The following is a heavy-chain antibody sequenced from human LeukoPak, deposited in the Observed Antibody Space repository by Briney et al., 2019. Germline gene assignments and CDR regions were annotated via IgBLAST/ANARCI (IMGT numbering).Heavy chain of an antibody. Sequence: PSETLSLTCTVSGGSISNKYWSWIRQPPGKGLEWIGYIYYSGSTNYNPSLKSRVTISVDTSKNQFSLKLSSVTAADTAVYYCARRLLRYFDWSRFDPWGQGTLVTVSS. CDR2: IYYSGST. D-gene: IGHD3-9*01. CDR1: GGSISNKY. V-gene: IGHV4-59*12. J-gene: IGHJ5*02. CDR3: ARRLLRYFDWSRFDP.